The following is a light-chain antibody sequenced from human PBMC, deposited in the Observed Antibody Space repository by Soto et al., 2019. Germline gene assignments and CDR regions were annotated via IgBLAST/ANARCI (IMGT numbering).Light chain of an antibody. J-gene: IGLJ1*01. CDR3: SSYTSSSIRV. V-gene: IGLV2-14*01. CDR2: DVS. CDR1: SSDVGGYNY. Sequence: ALTQPASVSGSPGQSITISCTGTSSDVGGYNYVSWYQQHPGKAPKLMIYDVSNRPSGVSNRFSGSKSGNTASLTISGLQAEDEADYYCSSYTSSSIRVFGTGTKVPDL.